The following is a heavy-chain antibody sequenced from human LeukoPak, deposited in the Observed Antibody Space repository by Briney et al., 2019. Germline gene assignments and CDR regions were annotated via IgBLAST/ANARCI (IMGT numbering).Heavy chain of an antibody. J-gene: IGHJ4*02. D-gene: IGHD6-19*01. CDR3: AKDKRVAGTAFDY. CDR1: GFTFSSYA. CDR2: ISGSGGST. Sequence: GGSLRLSCAASGFTFSSYAMSWVRQAPGKGLEWVSAISGSGGSTYHADSVKGRFTISRDNSKNTLYLQMNSLRAEDTAVYYCAKDKRVAGTAFDYWGQGTLVTVSS. V-gene: IGHV3-23*01.